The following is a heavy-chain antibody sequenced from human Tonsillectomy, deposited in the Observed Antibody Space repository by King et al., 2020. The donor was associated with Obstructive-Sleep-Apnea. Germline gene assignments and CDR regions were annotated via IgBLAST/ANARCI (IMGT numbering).Heavy chain of an antibody. D-gene: IGHD3-22*01. CDR3: ARAVKTYYYDSSGLDY. CDR1: GGSISSGDYY. V-gene: IGHV4-30-4*01. J-gene: IGHJ4*02. CDR2: IYYSGST. Sequence: VQLQESGPGLVKPSQTLSLICTVSGGSISSGDYYWSWIRQPPGKGLEWIGYIYYSGSTFYNPSLKSRVTISIDTSKNQFSLKRSSVTAADTAVYFCARAVKTYYYDSSGLDYWGQGTLVTVSS.